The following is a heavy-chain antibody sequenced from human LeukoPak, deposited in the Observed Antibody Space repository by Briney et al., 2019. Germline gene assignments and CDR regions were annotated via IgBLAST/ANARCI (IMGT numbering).Heavy chain of an antibody. CDR3: ARVSGAGGYYYMDV. D-gene: IGHD3-3*01. CDR2: ISAYNGNT. Sequence: ASVKVSCKASGYTFTGYYMHWVRQAPGQGLEWMGWISAYNGNTNYAQKLQGRVTTTTDTSTSTAYMELRSLRSDDTAVYYCARVSGAGGYYYMDVWGKGTTVTVSS. CDR1: GYTFTGYY. J-gene: IGHJ6*03. V-gene: IGHV1-18*04.